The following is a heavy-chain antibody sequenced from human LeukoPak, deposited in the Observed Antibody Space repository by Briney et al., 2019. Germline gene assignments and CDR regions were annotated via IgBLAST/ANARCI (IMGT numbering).Heavy chain of an antibody. Sequence: GRPLRLSCAASGFTFSSYAMHWVRQAPGKGLEWVAVISYDGKNIYYADSVKGRFIISRDNSKNTLYLQMNSLRPEDTAVYYCASPGQYSSSWYFRFDYWGQGTLVTVSS. CDR2: ISYDGKNI. V-gene: IGHV3-30*04. CDR1: GFTFSSYA. D-gene: IGHD6-13*01. J-gene: IGHJ4*02. CDR3: ASPGQYSSSWYFRFDY.